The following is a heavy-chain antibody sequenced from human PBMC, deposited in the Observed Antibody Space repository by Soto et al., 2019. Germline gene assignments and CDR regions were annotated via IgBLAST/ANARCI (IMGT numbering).Heavy chain of an antibody. J-gene: IGHJ4*02. CDR1: GGSISSYY. V-gene: IGHV4-59*01. CDR3: ARDGYYDSSGYYRPFDY. CDR2: IYYSGST. D-gene: IGHD3-22*01. Sequence: PSETLSLTCTVTGGSISSYYWSWIRQPPGKGLEWIGYIYYSGSTNYNPSLKSRVTISVDTSKNQFSLKLSSVTAADTAVYYCARDGYYDSSGYYRPFDYWGQGTLVTVSS.